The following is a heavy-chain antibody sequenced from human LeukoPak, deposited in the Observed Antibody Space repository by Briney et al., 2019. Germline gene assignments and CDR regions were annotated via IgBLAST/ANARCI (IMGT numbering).Heavy chain of an antibody. J-gene: IGHJ4*02. CDR3: ARRGRVVLDY. V-gene: IGHV4-39*07. D-gene: IGHD3-3*01. CDR1: GGSISSSSYY. Sequence: SETLSLTCTVSGGSISSSSYYWGWIRQPPGKGLEWIGSIYYSGSTYYNPSLKSRVTISVDTSKNQFSLKLSSVTAADTPEYYCARRGRVVLDYWGQGTLVTVSS. CDR2: IYYSGST.